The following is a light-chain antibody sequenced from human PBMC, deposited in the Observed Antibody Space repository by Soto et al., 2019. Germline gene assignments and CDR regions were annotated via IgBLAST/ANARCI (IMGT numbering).Light chain of an antibody. CDR2: DTS. V-gene: IGKV3-15*01. J-gene: IGKJ1*01. Sequence: EIVMTQSPATLSVSPGERATLSCRASQSVGSDLAWYQQKPGQAPRLVIYDTSTRATGVPARFSGSGSGTEFTLTISSLQSEDFAVYYCQQYSNRPPWTFGQGTKVEIK. CDR1: QSVGSD. CDR3: QQYSNRPPWT.